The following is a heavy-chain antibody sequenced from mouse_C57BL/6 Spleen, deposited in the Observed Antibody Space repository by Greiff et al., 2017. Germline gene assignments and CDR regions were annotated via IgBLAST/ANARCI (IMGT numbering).Heavy chain of an antibody. CDR1: GYSITSGYY. CDR3: ARDPYDYEAY. V-gene: IGHV3-6*01. D-gene: IGHD2-4*01. Sequence: EVKLMESGPGLVKPSPSLSLTCSVTGYSITSGYYWNWIRQFPGNKLEWMGYISYDGSNNYNPSLKNRISITRDTSKNQFFLKLNSVTTEDTATYYCARDPYDYEAYWGQGTLVTVSA. CDR2: ISYDGSN. J-gene: IGHJ3*01.